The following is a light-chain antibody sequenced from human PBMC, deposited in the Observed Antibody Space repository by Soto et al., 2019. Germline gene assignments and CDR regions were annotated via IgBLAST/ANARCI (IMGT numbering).Light chain of an antibody. Sequence: EIVMTQSPVTLSVSPGERATLSCRASQHVATNLAWYQQKPGQAPRLLIYGASTRATGIPARFSGSGSGTEFNLTISSLQADDFAVYYFQQYTNLPPWTFGQGTKVDFK. V-gene: IGKV3-15*01. CDR3: QQYTNLPPWT. CDR2: GAS. J-gene: IGKJ1*01. CDR1: QHVATN.